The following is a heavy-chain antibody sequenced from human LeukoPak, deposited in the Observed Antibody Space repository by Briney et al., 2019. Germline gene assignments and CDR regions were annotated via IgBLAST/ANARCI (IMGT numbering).Heavy chain of an antibody. CDR2: T. CDR3: ARAISGSYQLDY. Sequence: TCDNPSLKSRVTISVDTSKNQFSLKLSSVTAADTAVYYCARAISGSYQLDYWGQGTLVTVSS. V-gene: IGHV4-39*07. D-gene: IGHD1-26*01. J-gene: IGHJ4*02.